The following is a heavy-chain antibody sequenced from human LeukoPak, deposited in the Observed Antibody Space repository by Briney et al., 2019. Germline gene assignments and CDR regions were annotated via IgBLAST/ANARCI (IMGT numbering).Heavy chain of an antibody. CDR1: GDSVITTNYY. J-gene: IGHJ4*02. Sequence: SETLSLTCTVSGDSVITTNYYGGWIRQPPGKGLEWIGSIYYCGSTYYNPSLKSRVAISVDTSKNQFSLKLSSVTAADTAVYYCASTPRWVFPYCSSTSCSYYFDYWGQGTLVTVSS. CDR2: IYYCGST. V-gene: IGHV4-39*07. CDR3: ASTPRWVFPYCSSTSCSYYFDY. D-gene: IGHD2-2*01.